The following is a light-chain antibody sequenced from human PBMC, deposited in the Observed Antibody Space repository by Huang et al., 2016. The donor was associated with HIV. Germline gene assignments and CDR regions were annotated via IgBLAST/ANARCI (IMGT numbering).Light chain of an antibody. Sequence: DIQMTQSPSCLSASVGDRVTITCRAGQSVRTYLNWYQQKPGNAPKVLIFAASSFQSGFPSRFSGRASATNFPLTINSLQPEDCATYYCQQSFSTPWTFGQGTKVEVK. V-gene: IGKV1-39*01. J-gene: IGKJ1*01. CDR3: QQSFSTPWT. CDR1: QSVRTY. CDR2: AAS.